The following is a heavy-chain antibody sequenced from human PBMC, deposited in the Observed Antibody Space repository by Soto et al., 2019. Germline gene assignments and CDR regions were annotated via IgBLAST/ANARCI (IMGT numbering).Heavy chain of an antibody. CDR3: ASVGRWVPYFGDSSPCTCKNWCNP. J-gene: IGHJ5*02. Sequence: LSLTCAVSGYSISSGYYWGWLRQPPGKGLERIGRIYHGGSTYYNPSLNSRVTLLIDMTNNHVSLILNSVTAADSAVYYCASVGRWVPYFGDSSPCTCKNWCNPRGQGSLFRVSS. D-gene: IGHD3-10*01. CDR2: IYHGGST. CDR1: GYSISSGYY. V-gene: IGHV4-38-2*01.